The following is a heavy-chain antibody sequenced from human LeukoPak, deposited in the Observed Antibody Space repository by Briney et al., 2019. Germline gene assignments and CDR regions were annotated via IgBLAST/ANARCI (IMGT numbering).Heavy chain of an antibody. D-gene: IGHD6-13*01. CDR3: ARRLDSSSWYPFDS. J-gene: IGHJ4*02. CDR2: IYYSGST. Sequence: SETLSLTCTVSGGSISSGGYYWSWIRQHPGKGLEWIGYIYYSGSTYYNPSLKSRVAISGDTSQNQFSLNLTSVTAADTAVYYCARRLDSSSWYPFDSWGQGTLVTVSS. CDR1: GGSISSGGYY. V-gene: IGHV4-31*03.